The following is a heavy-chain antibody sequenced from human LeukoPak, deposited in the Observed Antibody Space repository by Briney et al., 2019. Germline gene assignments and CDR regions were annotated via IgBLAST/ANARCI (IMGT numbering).Heavy chain of an antibody. Sequence: GESLKISCKGSGYSFTNHWIGWVRQMPGKGLEWMGIVYPGDSDTRYSPSFQGQVTVSADKSISTAYLQWSGLKASDTAMYYCARQEYCSGGSCYTWFDPWGQGTLVTVSS. CDR3: ARQEYCSGGSCYTWFDP. V-gene: IGHV5-51*01. D-gene: IGHD2-15*01. J-gene: IGHJ5*02. CDR2: VYPGDSDT. CDR1: GYSFTNHW.